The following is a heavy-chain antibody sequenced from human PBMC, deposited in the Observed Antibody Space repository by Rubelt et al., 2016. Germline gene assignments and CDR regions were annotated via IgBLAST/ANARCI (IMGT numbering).Heavy chain of an antibody. CDR1: GFTFRSYA. D-gene: IGHD2-15*01. J-gene: IGHJ4*02. V-gene: IGHV3-23*04. CDR3: ARGMGRGRSSDYVDS. CDR2: ISGSGGST. Sequence: VQLVESGGGVVQPGRSLRLSCAVSGFTFRSYAMSWVRQAPGKGLEWVSAISGSGGSTYYADSVKGRFTISRDNSKNTLYLLRNSRGAEETAVYYCARGMGRGRSSDYVDSWGQGTLVTVSS.